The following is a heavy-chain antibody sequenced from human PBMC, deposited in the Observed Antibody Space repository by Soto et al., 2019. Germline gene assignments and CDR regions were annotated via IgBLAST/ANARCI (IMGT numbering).Heavy chain of an antibody. CDR2: IIPILGIA. V-gene: IGHV1-69*02. CDR3: ARGGTGYCSGGSCYSAYYFDY. Sequence: QVQLVQSGAEVQKPGSSVKVSCKASGGTFSSYTISWVRQAPGQGLEWMGRIIPILGIANYAQKFQGRVTITADKSTSTAYMELSSLRSEDTAVYYCARGGTGYCSGGSCYSAYYFDYWGQGTLVTVSS. CDR1: GGTFSSYT. J-gene: IGHJ4*02. D-gene: IGHD2-15*01.